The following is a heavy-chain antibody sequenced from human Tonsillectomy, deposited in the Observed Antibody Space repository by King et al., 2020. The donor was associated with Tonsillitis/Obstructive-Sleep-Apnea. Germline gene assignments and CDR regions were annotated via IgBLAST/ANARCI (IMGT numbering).Heavy chain of an antibody. CDR1: GYTFTNFA. D-gene: IGHD2-2*01. J-gene: IGHJ4*02. V-gene: IGHV7-4-1*02. CDR2: INTNTGSP. Sequence: VQLVESGSELKKPGASVKVSCKASGYTFTNFAMNWMRQAPGQGLEWMGWINTNTGSPTYALGFTGRFVVSLDTSVSTAYLQISSLKADDTAVYYCARGDCSTTSCYGVDYWGQGTLVTVSS. CDR3: ARGDCSTTSCYGVDY.